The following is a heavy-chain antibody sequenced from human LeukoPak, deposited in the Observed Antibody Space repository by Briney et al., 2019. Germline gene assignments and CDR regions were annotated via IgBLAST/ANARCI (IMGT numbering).Heavy chain of an antibody. CDR3: ARGPTATRHFDY. CDR1: GGTFSSYA. CDR2: LIPIFGTA. J-gene: IGHJ4*02. V-gene: IGHV1-69*13. Sequence: SVKVSCKASGGTFSSYAISWVRQAPGQGLEWMGGLIPIFGTANYAQKFQGRVTITADESTSTAYMELSSLRSEDTAVYYCARGPTATRHFDYWGQGTLVTVSS. D-gene: IGHD5-24*01.